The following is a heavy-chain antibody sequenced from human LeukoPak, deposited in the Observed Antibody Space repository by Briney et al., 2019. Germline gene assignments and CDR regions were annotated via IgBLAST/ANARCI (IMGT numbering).Heavy chain of an antibody. J-gene: IGHJ3*02. CDR3: ASSMIVVVIYAFDI. Sequence: GGSLRLSCAASGFTFSSYEMNWVRQAPGKGREWVLYISISGSTIYYADSVKGRFTISRDNAKNSLYLQMNSLRAEDTAVYYCASSMIVVVIYAFDIWGQGTMVTVSS. CDR1: GFTFSSYE. CDR2: ISISGSTI. D-gene: IGHD3-22*01. V-gene: IGHV3-48*03.